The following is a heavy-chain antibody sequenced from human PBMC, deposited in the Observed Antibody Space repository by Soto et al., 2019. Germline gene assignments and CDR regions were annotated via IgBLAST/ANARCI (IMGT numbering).Heavy chain of an antibody. D-gene: IGHD2-21*02. J-gene: IGHJ4*02. Sequence: GASVKVSCKASGGTFSSYAISWVRQAPGQGLEWMGGIIPIFGTANYAQKFQGRVTITADESTSTAYMELSSLRSEDTAVYYCARGGHIAVVTDSFDSWGQGTLVTVSS. V-gene: IGHV1-69*13. CDR3: ARGGHIAVVTDSFDS. CDR1: GGTFSSYA. CDR2: IIPIFGTA.